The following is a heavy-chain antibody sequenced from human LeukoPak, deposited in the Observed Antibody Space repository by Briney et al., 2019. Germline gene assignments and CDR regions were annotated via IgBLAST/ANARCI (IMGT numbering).Heavy chain of an antibody. CDR2: ISRSSSHI. D-gene: IGHD5-24*01. Sequence: GGSLRLSCAAFGFTFSTHSMSWVRQAPGKRLEWVSSISRSSSHIYYADSMKGRFTVSRDNAKNSLFLQMNSLRAEDTAVYYCARDFRSQLDGYSPPYHFDYWGQGALVTVSS. J-gene: IGHJ4*02. CDR1: GFTFSTHS. CDR3: ARDFRSQLDGYSPPYHFDY. V-gene: IGHV3-21*01.